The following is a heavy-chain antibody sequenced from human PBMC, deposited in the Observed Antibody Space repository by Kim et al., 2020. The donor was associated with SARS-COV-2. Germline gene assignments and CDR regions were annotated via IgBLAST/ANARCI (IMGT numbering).Heavy chain of an antibody. Sequence: GGSLRLSCAVSGFTFKSFDMNWVRQAPGKGLEWVSGISDSGGTTYYANSVRGRFTISRDNSKNTLYLQMNRLRAEDTAVYYCAKEGLREPWGQGTLVTVSS. J-gene: IGHJ5*02. CDR2: ISDSGGTT. CDR3: AKEGLREP. V-gene: IGHV3-23*01. CDR1: GFTFKSFD. D-gene: IGHD3-10*01.